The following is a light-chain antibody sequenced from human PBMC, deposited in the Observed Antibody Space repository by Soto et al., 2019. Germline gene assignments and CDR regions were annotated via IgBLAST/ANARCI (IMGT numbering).Light chain of an antibody. CDR3: QEYYSSLRA. Sequence: EIVLTQSPGTLSLSPGERATLSCRASQSVSSNYLGWYQKKPGQPPRLLIYGGSSRATGIPDRFSGGGSGTDFTLTIIRLEPEDFAVYYCQEYYSSLRAFGQGTRVEIK. V-gene: IGKV3-20*01. CDR1: QSVSSNY. CDR2: GGS. J-gene: IGKJ1*01.